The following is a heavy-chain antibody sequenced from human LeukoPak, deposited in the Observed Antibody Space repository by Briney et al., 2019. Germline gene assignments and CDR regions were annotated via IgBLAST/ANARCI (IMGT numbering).Heavy chain of an antibody. CDR2: IYYSGST. V-gene: IGHV4-59*08. J-gene: IGHJ4*02. D-gene: IGHD6-19*01. CDR1: GGSIRSSY. Sequence: SETLSLTCTVSGGSIRSSYWSWIRQPPGKGLECIEYIYYSGSTNYIPSLKSRVTISVDTSKNQFSLKLSSVTAADTAVYFCARQLRGEAVAGHLQPFDYWGQGTLVTVSS. CDR3: ARQLRGEAVAGHLQPFDY.